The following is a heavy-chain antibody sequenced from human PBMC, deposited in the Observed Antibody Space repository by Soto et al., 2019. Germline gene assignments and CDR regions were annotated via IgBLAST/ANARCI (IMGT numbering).Heavy chain of an antibody. CDR3: ARDVRVDCSSTSCYNYYGMDV. CDR2: VSTYYGNT. J-gene: IGHJ6*02. V-gene: IGHV1-18*01. CDR1: CYTFPSSG. Sequence: GASLKVSCQDSCYTFPSSGISGVRQAPGQGLEWMGWVSTYYGNTNYAQKVQGRVTMTTDTSTSTAYMEVRSLRSDDTAVYYCARDVRVDCSSTSCYNYYGMDVWGQGNTVTVS. D-gene: IGHD2-2*02.